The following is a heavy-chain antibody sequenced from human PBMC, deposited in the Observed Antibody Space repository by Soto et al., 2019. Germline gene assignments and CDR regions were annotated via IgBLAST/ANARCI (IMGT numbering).Heavy chain of an antibody. V-gene: IGHV4-39*01. CDR2: IYYSGST. Sequence: QLQLQESGPGLVKPSETLSLTCTVSGGSISSSSYYWGWIRQPPGKGLEWIGSIYYSGSTYYNPSRRGRVTISVDTSRHQFSLKLSSVTAACTAVYYCAGLGYCSSITCYVGYWGQGTLVTVSS. D-gene: IGHD2-2*01. CDR1: GGSISSSSYY. CDR3: AGLGYCSSITCYVGY. J-gene: IGHJ4*02.